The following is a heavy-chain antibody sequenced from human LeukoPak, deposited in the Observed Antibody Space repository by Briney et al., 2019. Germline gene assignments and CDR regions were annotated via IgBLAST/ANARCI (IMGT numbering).Heavy chain of an antibody. J-gene: IGHJ5*02. CDR1: GFTFSSYE. CDR2: ISSSGSTI. D-gene: IGHD6-6*01. Sequence: GGSLRLSCAASGFTFSSYEMNWVRQAPGKGLEWVSYISSSGSTIYYADSVKGRFTISRDNAKNSLYLQMNSLRAEDTAVYYCVMYSSSSRWFDPWGQGTLATVSS. CDR3: VMYSSSSRWFDP. V-gene: IGHV3-48*03.